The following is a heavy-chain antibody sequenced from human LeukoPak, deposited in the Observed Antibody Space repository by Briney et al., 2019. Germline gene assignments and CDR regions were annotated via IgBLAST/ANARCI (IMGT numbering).Heavy chain of an antibody. CDR2: TYHRSTWYN. J-gene: IGHJ5*02. CDR1: GDSFSSNNAA. CDR3: ARRLTQYDCFDP. V-gene: IGHV6-1*01. D-gene: IGHD2-2*01. Sequence: SQTLSLTCAISGDSFSSNNAAWNWLRQSPSRGLEWLGSTYHRSTWYNDYAVSVRGRITVNPDTSKNQFSLHLNSVTPEDTAVYYCARRLTQYDCFDPWGQGILVTVSS.